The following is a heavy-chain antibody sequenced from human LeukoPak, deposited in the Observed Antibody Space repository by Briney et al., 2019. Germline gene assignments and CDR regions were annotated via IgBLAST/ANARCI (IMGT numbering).Heavy chain of an antibody. CDR3: ARGGGWYLLGTFDP. CDR1: GFTFSSYA. V-gene: IGHV3-30*04. J-gene: IGHJ5*02. Sequence: GGSLRLSCAASGFTFSSYAMHWVRQAPGKGLEWVAVISYDGSNKYYADSVKGRFTISRDNSKNTLYLQMNSLRAEDTAVYYCARGGGWYLLGTFDPWGQGTLVTVSS. CDR2: ISYDGSNK. D-gene: IGHD6-19*01.